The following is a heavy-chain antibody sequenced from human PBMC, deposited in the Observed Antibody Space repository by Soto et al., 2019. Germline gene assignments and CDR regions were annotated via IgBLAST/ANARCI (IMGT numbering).Heavy chain of an antibody. Sequence: GGSLRLSCAASGFTFSDYPMNWVRQAPGKGLEWVSSIRTISSAIYFADSVRGRFTISRDNARNSLYLQMTSLRYEDTAVYYCARETPSFDSWGQGTLVTVSS. CDR1: GFTFSDYP. CDR3: ARETPSFDS. CDR2: IRTISSAI. V-gene: IGHV3-48*02. D-gene: IGHD2-15*01. J-gene: IGHJ4*02.